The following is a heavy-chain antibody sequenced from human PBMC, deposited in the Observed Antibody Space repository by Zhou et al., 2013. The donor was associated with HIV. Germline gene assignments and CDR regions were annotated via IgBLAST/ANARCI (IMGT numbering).Heavy chain of an antibody. J-gene: IGHJ3*01. CDR3: ARGRGHRSGYYDG. CDR1: GAPFITYF. CDR2: IIPSLGTP. D-gene: IGHD3-16*01. V-gene: IGHV1-69*16. Sequence: QVQLVQSGAEVKKPGSAVKVSCKASGAPFITYFYMWVRQAPGQGLEWLGGIIPSLGTPNYAQKLQGKVTITTDESTNTVYMILNSLKYEDTAVYYCARGRGHRSGYYDGWGQGTMVTVSS.